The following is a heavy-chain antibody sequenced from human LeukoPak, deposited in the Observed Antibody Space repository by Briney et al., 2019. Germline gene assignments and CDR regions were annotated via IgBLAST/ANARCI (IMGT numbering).Heavy chain of an antibody. D-gene: IGHD3-22*01. Sequence: SETLSLTCTVSGGSISRFYWSWIRQPPGKGLEWIGYVYYSGSTNYNPSLKSRVTLSVDTSKNQFSLKLSSVTAADRAVYYCAKHEGSYYDKSGYTFDFWGLGTLVTVSS. CDR1: GGSISRFY. CDR2: VYYSGST. J-gene: IGHJ4*02. V-gene: IGHV4-59*08. CDR3: AKHEGSYYDKSGYTFDF.